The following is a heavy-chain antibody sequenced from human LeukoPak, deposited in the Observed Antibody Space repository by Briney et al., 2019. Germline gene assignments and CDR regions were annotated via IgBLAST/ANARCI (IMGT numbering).Heavy chain of an antibody. V-gene: IGHV4-39*07. CDR3: STGMLRGLAPVVLDY. D-gene: IGHD3-10*01. CDR2: IYYSGST. CDR1: GGSISSSRYY. Sequence: SETLSLTCTVSGGSISSSRYYWGWIRQPPGRGLEWIGSIYYSGSTYYNPSLKSRVTISLDTSKNQFSLNLRSVTAADTAVYYCSTGMLRGLAPVVLDYWGQGTLVTVSS. J-gene: IGHJ4*02.